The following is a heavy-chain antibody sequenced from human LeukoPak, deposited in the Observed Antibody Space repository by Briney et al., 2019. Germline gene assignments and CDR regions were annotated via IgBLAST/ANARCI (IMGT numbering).Heavy chain of an antibody. V-gene: IGHV3-30*18. CDR3: AKGAVTTLGAFDY. J-gene: IGHJ4*02. CDR1: GFTFSSYG. Sequence: GGSLRLSCAASGFTFSSYGMHWVRQAPGKGLEWVAVISYDGSNKYYADSVKGRFTISRDNSKNTLYLQMNSLRAEDTAVYYCAKGAVTTLGAFDYWGQGTLVTVSS. CDR2: ISYDGSNK. D-gene: IGHD4-17*01.